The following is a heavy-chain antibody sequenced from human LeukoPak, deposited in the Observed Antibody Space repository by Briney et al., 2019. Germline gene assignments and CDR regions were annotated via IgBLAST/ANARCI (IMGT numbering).Heavy chain of an antibody. J-gene: IGHJ6*02. V-gene: IGHV4-30-2*01. D-gene: IGHD2-21*01. CDR2: IYHSGST. Sequence: PSETLSLTCAVSGGSISSGGYSWSWIRQPPGKGLEWIGYIYHSGSTYYNPSLKSRVTISVDRSKNQFSLRLSSVTAADTAVYYCARGAPYPYYGMDVWGQGTTVTVSS. CDR3: ARGAPYPYYGMDV. CDR1: GGSISSGGYS.